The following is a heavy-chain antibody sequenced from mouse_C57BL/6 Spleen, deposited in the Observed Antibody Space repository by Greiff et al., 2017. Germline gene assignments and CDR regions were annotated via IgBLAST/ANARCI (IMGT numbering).Heavy chain of an antibody. CDR2: IHPSNSDT. V-gene: IGHV1-74*01. D-gene: IGHD2-5*01. CDR3: AIRWSNDFDD. J-gene: IGHJ2*01. CDR1: GYTFTSYW. Sequence: VQLQQPGAELVKPGASVKVSCKASGYTFTSYWMHWVKQRPGQGLEWIGRIHPSNSDTNYNQKFKGKAPLTVDKSSSTAYMQHSSLTSEDAAVYYCAIRWSNDFDDWGQGTTLTVSS.